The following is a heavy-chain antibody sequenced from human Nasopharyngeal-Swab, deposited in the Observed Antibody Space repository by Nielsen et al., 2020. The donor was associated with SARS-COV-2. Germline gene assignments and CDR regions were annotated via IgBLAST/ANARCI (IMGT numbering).Heavy chain of an antibody. CDR3: ARRETIVGSFDY. V-gene: IGHV4-59*08. J-gene: IGHJ4*02. Sequence: SETLSLTCTVSGGSISSYYWSWIRQPPGKGLEWIGYIYYSGSTDYNPSLKGRATISVDTSKNQFSLKLNSVTAADTAVYYCARRETIVGSFDYWGQGTLVTVSS. CDR2: IYYSGST. CDR1: GGSISSYY. D-gene: IGHD1-26*01.